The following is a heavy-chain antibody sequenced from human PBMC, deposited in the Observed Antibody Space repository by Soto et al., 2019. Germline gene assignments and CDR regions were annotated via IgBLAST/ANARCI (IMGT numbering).Heavy chain of an antibody. Sequence: EVQLVESGGGLVQPGRSLRLSCAASGFTFDDYAMHWVRQAPGKGLEWVSGISWNSGSIGYADSVKGRFTISRDNAKNSLYLQMNSLRAEDTALYYCAKGAERRGVASRYWGQGTLVTVSS. J-gene: IGHJ4*02. CDR2: ISWNSGSI. CDR3: AKGAERRGVASRY. CDR1: GFTFDDYA. D-gene: IGHD1-1*01. V-gene: IGHV3-9*01.